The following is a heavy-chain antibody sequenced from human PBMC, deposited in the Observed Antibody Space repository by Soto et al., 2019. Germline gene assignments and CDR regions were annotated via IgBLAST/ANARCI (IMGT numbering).Heavy chain of an antibody. CDR2: ISYDGSNK. CDR1: GFTFSSYG. V-gene: IGHV3-30*03. Sequence: QVQLVESGGGVVQPGRSLRLSCAASGFTFSSYGMHWVRQAPGKGLEWVAVISYDGSNKYYADSVKGRFTNTRDNSKNTLFLQMNTLRAEDTAVYYCATEAYDFWSGYPDYWGQGTLVTVSS. J-gene: IGHJ4*02. CDR3: ATEAYDFWSGYPDY. D-gene: IGHD3-3*01.